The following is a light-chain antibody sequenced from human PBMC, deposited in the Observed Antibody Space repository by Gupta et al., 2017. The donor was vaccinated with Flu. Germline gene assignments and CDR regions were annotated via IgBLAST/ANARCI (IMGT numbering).Light chain of an antibody. CDR1: QSVSSSY. Sequence: EIVLTQSPGTLSLSPGERATLSCRASQSVSSSYLAWYQQKPGQAPRLLIYGASSRATGTPDRFIGSGSGTDFTLTISRLEPEDFAVYYCQQYGSSPYTFGQGTKLEIK. V-gene: IGKV3-20*01. CDR3: QQYGSSPYT. J-gene: IGKJ2*01. CDR2: GAS.